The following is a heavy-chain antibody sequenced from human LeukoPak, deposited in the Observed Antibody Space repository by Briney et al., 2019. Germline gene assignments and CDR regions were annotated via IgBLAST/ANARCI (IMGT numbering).Heavy chain of an antibody. CDR1: GFTVSSNY. CDR2: IYSGGST. V-gene: IGHV3-66*01. CDR3: AREWVRRAYDAFDI. J-gene: IGHJ3*02. Sequence: GGSLRLSCAPSGFTVSSNYVSWVRQAPGEGLEWVSVIYSGGSTYYADCVKGRFTISRDNSKNTLYLQMNNLRAEDTAVYYCAREWVRRAYDAFDIWGQGTMVTVSS. D-gene: IGHD3-10*01.